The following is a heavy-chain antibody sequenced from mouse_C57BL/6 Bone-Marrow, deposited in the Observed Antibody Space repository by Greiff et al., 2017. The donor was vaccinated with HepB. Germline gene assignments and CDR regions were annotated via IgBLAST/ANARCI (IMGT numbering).Heavy chain of an antibody. J-gene: IGHJ1*03. CDR2: IYPRSGNT. CDR3: ARHTVVAGDWYFDV. D-gene: IGHD1-1*01. Sequence: VQLVESGAELARPGASVKLSCKASGYTFTSYGISWVKQRTGQGLEWIGEIYPRSGNTYYNEKFKGKATLTADKSSSTAYMELRSLTSEDSAVYFCARHTVVAGDWYFDVWGTGTTVTVSS. CDR1: GYTFTSYG. V-gene: IGHV1-81*01.